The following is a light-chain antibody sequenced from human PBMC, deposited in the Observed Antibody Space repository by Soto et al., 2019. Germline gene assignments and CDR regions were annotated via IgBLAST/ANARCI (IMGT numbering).Light chain of an antibody. CDR3: QQYGSSPRT. Sequence: EMVVTQSPATLSVSPGERATLSCRASQSVSSNLAWYQQKPGQAPRLLIYGASSRVTGIPDRFSGSGSGTDFTLTISRLEPEDFAVYYCQQYGSSPRTFGQGTKVDIK. V-gene: IGKV3-20*01. CDR1: QSVSSN. J-gene: IGKJ1*01. CDR2: GAS.